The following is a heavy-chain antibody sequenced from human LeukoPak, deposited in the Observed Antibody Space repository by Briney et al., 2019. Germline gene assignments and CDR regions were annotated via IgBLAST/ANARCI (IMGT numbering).Heavy chain of an antibody. CDR2: IKSKTDGGTT. J-gene: IGHJ4*02. Sequence: PGGSLRLSCAASGFTFSNAWMSWVRQAPGKGLEWVGRIKSKTDGGTTDYAAPVKGRFTISRDDSKNTLYLQMNSLKTEDTAVYYCTTVSRGYSYGYIIDYWGQGTLVTVSS. D-gene: IGHD5-18*01. V-gene: IGHV3-15*01. CDR3: TTVSRGYSYGYIIDY. CDR1: GFTFSNAW.